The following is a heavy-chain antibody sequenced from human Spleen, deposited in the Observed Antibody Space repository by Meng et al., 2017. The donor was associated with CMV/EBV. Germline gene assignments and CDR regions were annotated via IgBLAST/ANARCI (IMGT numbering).Heavy chain of an antibody. D-gene: IGHD2-21*01. CDR3: TTDRHALLIVPDY. Sequence: GESLKISCTASGFTFGDYAMNWVRQAPGKGLEWVGFIKSKAYGGTTDYAAPVKGRFTISRDDSKNTLYLQMNSLKTEDTAVYYCTTDRHALLIVPDYWGQGTLVTVSS. CDR2: IKSKAYGGTT. J-gene: IGHJ4*02. CDR1: GFTFGDYA. V-gene: IGHV3-49*04.